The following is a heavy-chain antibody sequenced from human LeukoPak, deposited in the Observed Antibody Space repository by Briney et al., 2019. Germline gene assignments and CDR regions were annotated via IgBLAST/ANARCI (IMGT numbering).Heavy chain of an antibody. J-gene: IGHJ6*03. V-gene: IGHV3-23*01. CDR2: ISGSGGST. Sequence: PSETLSLTCAVYGGSSSGYYWIRIRQPPGKGLEWVSAISGSGGSTYYADSVKGRFTISRDNSKNTLYLQMNSLRAEDTAVYYCAKGPLSVAGIYYYYYMDVWGKGTTVTISS. CDR3: AKGPLSVAGIYYYYYMDV. CDR1: GGSSSGYY. D-gene: IGHD6-19*01.